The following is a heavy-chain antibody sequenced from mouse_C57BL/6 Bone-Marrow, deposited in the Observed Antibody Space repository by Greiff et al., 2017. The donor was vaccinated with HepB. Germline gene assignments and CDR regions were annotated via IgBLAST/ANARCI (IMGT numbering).Heavy chain of an antibody. CDR3: ARWLLRDY. D-gene: IGHD2-3*01. CDR1: GYTFTSYW. V-gene: IGHV1-59*01. CDR2: IDPSDSYT. J-gene: IGHJ2*01. Sequence: VQLQQPGAELVRPGTSVKLSCKASGYTFTSYWMHWVKQRPGQGLEWIGVIDPSDSYTNYNQKFKGKATLTVDTSSSTAYMQLSSLTSEDSAVYYCARWLLRDYWGQGTTLTVSS.